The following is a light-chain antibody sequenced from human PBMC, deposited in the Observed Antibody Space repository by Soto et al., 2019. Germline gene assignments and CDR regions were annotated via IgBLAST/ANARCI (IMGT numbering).Light chain of an antibody. Sequence: QSPSSLSASVGDRVNITCRASQSISSYLNWYQQRPGRVPKVLIYATSTLQTGVPSRFSGSGSGTDFTLTISSLQPEDFATYYCQQTYSMPRPTFGQGTKVDIK. CDR2: ATS. CDR3: QQTYSMPRPT. J-gene: IGKJ2*01. V-gene: IGKV1-39*01. CDR1: QSISSY.